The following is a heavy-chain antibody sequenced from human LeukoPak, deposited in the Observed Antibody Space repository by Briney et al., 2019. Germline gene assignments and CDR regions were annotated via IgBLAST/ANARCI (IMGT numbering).Heavy chain of an antibody. J-gene: IGHJ4*02. Sequence: SETLSLTCAVYGGSFSGYYWSWIRQPPGKGLEWIGEINHSGSTNYNPSLKSRGTISVDTSKNQFSLKLSSVSAADTAVYYCARLRYFDYWGQGPLVSVSS. CDR1: GGSFSGYY. D-gene: IGHD3-9*01. V-gene: IGHV4-34*01. CDR3: ARLRYFDY. CDR2: INHSGST.